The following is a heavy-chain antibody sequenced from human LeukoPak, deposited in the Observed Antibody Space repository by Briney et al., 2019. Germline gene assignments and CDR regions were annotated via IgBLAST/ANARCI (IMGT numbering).Heavy chain of an antibody. CDR3: ARDDGGIAVAGTLVDY. V-gene: IGHV1-2*02. D-gene: IGHD6-19*01. CDR1: GYTFTGYY. Sequence: ASVKVSCKASGYTFTGYYMHWVRQAPGQGLEWMGWINPNSGGTNYAQKFQGRVTMTRDTSISTAYMELSRLRSDDTAVYYCARDDGGIAVAGTLVDYWGQGTLVTVSS. J-gene: IGHJ4*02. CDR2: INPNSGGT.